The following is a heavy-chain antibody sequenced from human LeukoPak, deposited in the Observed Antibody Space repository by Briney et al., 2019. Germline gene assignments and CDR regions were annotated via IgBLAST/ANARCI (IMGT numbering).Heavy chain of an antibody. Sequence: PSETLSLTCSVSGNSISSGYYWGWIRQPPGKGLKWVANIKQDGSEKYYVDSVKGRFTISRDNAKNSLYLQMNSLRAEDTAVYYCARDEPVAVAGYDYWGQGTLVTVSS. CDR1: GNSISSGYY. D-gene: IGHD6-19*01. CDR3: ARDEPVAVAGYDY. J-gene: IGHJ4*02. CDR2: IKQDGSEK. V-gene: IGHV3-7*01.